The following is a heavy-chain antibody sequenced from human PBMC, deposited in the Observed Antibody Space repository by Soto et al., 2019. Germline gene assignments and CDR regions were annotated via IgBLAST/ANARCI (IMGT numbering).Heavy chain of an antibody. D-gene: IGHD6-19*01. CDR2: INSDGSST. CDR3: ARARIAVAGFDY. Sequence: PVGCLRLSCAASGVTFRSYGMHWVRQAPGKGLVWVSRINSDGSSTTYADSVKGRFTISRDNAKNTLYLQMNSLRAEDTAVFYCARARIAVAGFDYWGQGTLVTVSS. J-gene: IGHJ4*02. V-gene: IGHV3-74*01. CDR1: GVTFRSYG.